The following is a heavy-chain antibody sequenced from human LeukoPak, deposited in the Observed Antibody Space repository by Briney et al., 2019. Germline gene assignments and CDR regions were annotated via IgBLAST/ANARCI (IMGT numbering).Heavy chain of an antibody. D-gene: IGHD3-10*01. V-gene: IGHV4-39*07. CDR3: ARLHSMIRRPRDY. J-gene: IGHJ4*02. CDR1: GGSMRSSSYD. CDR2: LYYSGST. Sequence: SETLSLTCTVSGGSMRSSSYDWGWIRQPPGRGLEWIGSLYYSGSTNDNPSLKSRVTRALDSSKNQFSLNLRSVTAAHTAVYYCARLHSMIRRPRDYWGQGTLVTVSS.